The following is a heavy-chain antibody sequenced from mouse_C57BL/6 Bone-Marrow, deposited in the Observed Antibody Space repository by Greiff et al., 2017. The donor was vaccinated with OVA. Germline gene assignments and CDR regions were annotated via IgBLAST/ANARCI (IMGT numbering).Heavy chain of an antibody. CDR2: IDPENGDT. V-gene: IGHV14-4*01. Sequence: EVKLQESGAELVRPGASVKLSCTASGFNIKDDYMHWVKQRPEQGLEWIGWIDPENGDTEYASKFQGKATITADTSSNTAYLQLSSLTSEDTAVYYCLYYSYYAMDYWGQGTSVTVSS. D-gene: IGHD2-12*01. CDR1: GFNIKDDY. CDR3: LYYSYYAMDY. J-gene: IGHJ4*01.